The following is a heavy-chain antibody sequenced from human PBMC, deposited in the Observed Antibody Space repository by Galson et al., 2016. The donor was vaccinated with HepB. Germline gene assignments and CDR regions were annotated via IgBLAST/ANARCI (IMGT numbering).Heavy chain of an antibody. J-gene: IGHJ6*02. CDR3: AKDRRWEDYTDYGGYYYAMDV. D-gene: IGHD4-11*01. CDR2: ISSSGGST. CDR1: GFTFSNYA. V-gene: IGHV3-23*01. Sequence: SLRLSCAASGFTFSNYAMNWVRQAPGKGLEWVSAISSSGGSTYYADSVKGRFTISRDNSKNTLYLQMNSLRADDTAVYYCAKDRRWEDYTDYGGYYYAMDVWGQGTTVTVSS.